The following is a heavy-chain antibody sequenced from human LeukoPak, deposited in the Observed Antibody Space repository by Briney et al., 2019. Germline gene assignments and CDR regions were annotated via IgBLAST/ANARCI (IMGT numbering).Heavy chain of an antibody. CDR2: FDPEDGET. Sequence: GASVKVSCKVSGYTLTELSMHWERQAPGKGLEWMGGFDPEDGETIYAQKFQGRVTMTEDTSTDTAYMELSSLRSEDTAVYYCATLGPIVVVPAAILDNWFDPWGQGTLVTVSS. J-gene: IGHJ5*02. CDR3: ATLGPIVVVPAAILDNWFDP. V-gene: IGHV1-24*01. D-gene: IGHD2-2*01. CDR1: GYTLTELS.